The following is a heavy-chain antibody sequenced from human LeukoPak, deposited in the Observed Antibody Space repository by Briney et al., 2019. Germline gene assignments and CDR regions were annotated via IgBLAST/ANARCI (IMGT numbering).Heavy chain of an antibody. Sequence: PSETLSLTCTVSGGSISSSSYYWGWIRQPPGKGLEWIGRIYYSGSTYYNPSLKSRVTISVDTSKNQFSLKLSSVTAADTAVYYCASIAARPTYYYYYMDVWGKGTTVTVSS. J-gene: IGHJ6*03. V-gene: IGHV4-39*01. CDR1: GGSISSSSYY. CDR2: IYYSGST. CDR3: ASIAARPTYYYYYMDV. D-gene: IGHD6-6*01.